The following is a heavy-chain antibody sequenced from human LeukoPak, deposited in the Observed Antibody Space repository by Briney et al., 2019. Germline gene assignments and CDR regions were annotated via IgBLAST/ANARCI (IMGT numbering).Heavy chain of an antibody. CDR1: GFTFSSYA. V-gene: IGHV3-30-3*01. CDR3: AKIVGAPMAFDI. D-gene: IGHD1-26*01. J-gene: IGHJ3*02. Sequence: GGSLRLSCAASGFTFSSYAMHWVRQAPGKGLEWVAVISYDGSNKYYADSVKGRFTISRDNSKNTLYLQMNSLRAEDTAVYYCAKIVGAPMAFDIWGQGTMVTVSS. CDR2: ISYDGSNK.